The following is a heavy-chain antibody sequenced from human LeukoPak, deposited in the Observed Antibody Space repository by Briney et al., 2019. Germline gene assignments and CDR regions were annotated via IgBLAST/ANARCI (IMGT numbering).Heavy chain of an antibody. CDR2: MNPNSGNI. J-gene: IGHJ6*02. Sequence: ASVKVSCKASGYTFTSYDINWVRQATGQGLEWMGWMNPNSGNIGYAQKFQGRVTMTRNTSISTAYMELSSLRSEDTAVYYCARGPVLRYFDWLWDDGMDVWGQGTTVTVSS. CDR3: ARGPVLRYFDWLWDDGMDV. D-gene: IGHD3-9*01. CDR1: GYTFTSYD. V-gene: IGHV1-8*01.